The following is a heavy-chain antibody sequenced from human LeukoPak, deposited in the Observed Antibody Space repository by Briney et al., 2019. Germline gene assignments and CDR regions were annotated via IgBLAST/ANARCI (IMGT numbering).Heavy chain of an antibody. CDR3: ATSSAAAGDFDY. J-gene: IGHJ4*02. CDR2: INHSGST. CDR1: GGSFSGYY. V-gene: IGHV4-34*01. D-gene: IGHD6-13*01. Sequence: SETLSLTCAVYGGSFSGYYWSWIRQPPGKGLEWIGEINHSGSTNYNPSLKSRVTISVDTSKNQFSLKLSSVTAADMAVYYCATSSAAAGDFDYWGQGTLVTVSS.